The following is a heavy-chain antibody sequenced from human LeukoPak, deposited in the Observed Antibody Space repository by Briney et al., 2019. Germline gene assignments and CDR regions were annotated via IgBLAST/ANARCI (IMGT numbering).Heavy chain of an antibody. D-gene: IGHD6-19*01. J-gene: IGHJ4*02. Sequence: GGSLRLSCAASGFTFSSYAMSWVRQAPGKGLEWVSAISGSGGSTYYADSVKGRFTISRDNSKNTLYLQMNSLRAEDTAVYYCARGIGVAGYYFDYWGQGTLVTVSS. CDR2: ISGSGGST. CDR1: GFTFSSYA. V-gene: IGHV3-23*01. CDR3: ARGIGVAGYYFDY.